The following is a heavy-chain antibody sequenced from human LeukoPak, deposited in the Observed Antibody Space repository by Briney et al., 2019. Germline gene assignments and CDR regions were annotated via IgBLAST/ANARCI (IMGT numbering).Heavy chain of an antibody. CDR3: ARERSYAPFDARGAFDI. CDR2: ISSSGSTI. D-gene: IGHD1-26*01. J-gene: IGHJ3*02. CDR1: GFTYSDYY. V-gene: IGHV3-11*04. Sequence: PGGSLRLSCAASGFTYSDYYMSWIRQAPGKGLEWVSYISSSGSTIYYADSVKGRFTISRDNAKNSLYLQMNSLRAEDMAVYYCARERSYAPFDARGAFDIWGQGTMVTVSS.